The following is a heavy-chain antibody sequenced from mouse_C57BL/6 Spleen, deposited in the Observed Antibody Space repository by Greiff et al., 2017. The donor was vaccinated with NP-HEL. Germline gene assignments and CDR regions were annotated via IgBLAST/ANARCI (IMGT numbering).Heavy chain of an antibody. CDR2: INPSTGGT. V-gene: IGHV1-42*01. D-gene: IGHD2-5*01. Sequence: EVQRVGSGPELVKPGASVKISCKASGYSFTGYYMNWVKQSPEKSLEWIGEINPSTGGTTYNQKFKAKATLTAEKSSSTAYMQLSSLTSEDSAVYFCARYSKFPYYFDYWGQGTTLTVSS. J-gene: IGHJ2*01. CDR3: ARYSKFPYYFDY. CDR1: GYSFTGYY.